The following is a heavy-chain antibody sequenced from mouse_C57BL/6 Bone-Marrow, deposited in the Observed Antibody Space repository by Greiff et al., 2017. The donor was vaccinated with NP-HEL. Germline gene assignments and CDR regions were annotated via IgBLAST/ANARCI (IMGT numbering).Heavy chain of an antibody. CDR3: AREGGLRRRTYAMDY. V-gene: IGHV5-16*01. Sequence: EVQLVESEGGLVQPGSSMKLSCTASGFTFSDYYMAWVRQVPEKGLEWVANINYDGSSTYYLESLKGSFIITGDNAKNILYLQMSSLKSEDTATYYCAREGGLRRRTYAMDYWGQGTSVTVSS. J-gene: IGHJ4*01. CDR2: INYDGSST. CDR1: GFTFSDYY. D-gene: IGHD2-4*01.